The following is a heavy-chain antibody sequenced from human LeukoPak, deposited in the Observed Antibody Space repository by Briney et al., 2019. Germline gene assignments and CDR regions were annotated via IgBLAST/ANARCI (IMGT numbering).Heavy chain of an antibody. CDR2: IYHSGSA. CDR3: ARVDPPRRLDY. D-gene: IGHD2-21*02. Sequence: SGTLSLTCAVSGGSLSSTNSWSWVRQSPGKGLEWIGEIYHSGSANYNPSLRSRVTMSLDKSKNQFSLKLSSVTAADTAVYYCARVDPPRRLDYWGQGTLVSVSS. J-gene: IGHJ4*02. V-gene: IGHV4-4*02. CDR1: GGSLSSTNS.